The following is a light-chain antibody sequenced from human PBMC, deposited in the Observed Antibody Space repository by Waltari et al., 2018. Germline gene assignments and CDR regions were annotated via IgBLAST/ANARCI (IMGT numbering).Light chain of an antibody. CDR2: WAS. V-gene: IGKV4-1*01. CDR1: QRVLYSHNNKNY. CDR3: QQYFSIPLT. J-gene: IGKJ4*01. Sequence: DFVMSQSPDSLTVSLGERATIKCKSSQRVLYSHNNKNYLAWYQQNPGQPPKLLIHWASDRESVVPDRFSGSGSGTDFSFTITSLQAEDVAVYYCQQYFSIPLTFGGGTKVEIK.